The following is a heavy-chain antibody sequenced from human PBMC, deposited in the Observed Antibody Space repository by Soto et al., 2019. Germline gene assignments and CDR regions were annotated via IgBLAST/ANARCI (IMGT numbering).Heavy chain of an antibody. CDR3: ARDKEAYYYYYGMDV. J-gene: IGHJ6*02. Sequence: GASVKVSCKASGYTFSGFYMHWVRQAPGQGLEWMGWINPNSGGTKSVEKFQGRVTMTRDTSISTAYMELSRLRSDDTAVYYCARDKEAYYYYYGMDVWGQGTTVTVSS. CDR2: INPNSGGT. CDR1: GYTFSGFY. V-gene: IGHV1-2*02.